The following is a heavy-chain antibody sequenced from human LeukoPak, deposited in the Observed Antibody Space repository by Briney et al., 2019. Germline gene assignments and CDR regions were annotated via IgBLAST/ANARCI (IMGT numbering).Heavy chain of an antibody. CDR2: MNRNTGNT. V-gene: IGHV1-8*02. D-gene: IGHD2-21*01. Sequence: ASVKVSCTTSGYTFTSHEINWVRQATGQGLEWMGRMNRNTGNTGYAQKFQGRVTMTRSITMTTAYTELSSLRSDDTAVYDCATGLAYGPTDSAYYHLDVWGTGTTVTISS. J-gene: IGHJ6*03. CDR1: GYTFTSHE. CDR3: ATGLAYGPTDSAYYHLDV.